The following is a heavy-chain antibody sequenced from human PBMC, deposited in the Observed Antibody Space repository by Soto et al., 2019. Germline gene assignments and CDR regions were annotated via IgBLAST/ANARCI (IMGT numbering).Heavy chain of an antibody. CDR3: ARDLYDSSGYYYY. J-gene: IGHJ4*02. CDR1: GFTFSSYG. CDR2: IWYDGSNK. D-gene: IGHD3-22*01. V-gene: IGHV3-33*01. Sequence: QVQLVESGGGVVQPGRSLRLSCAASGFTFSSYGMHWVRQAPGKGLEWVAVIWYDGSNKYYADSVKGRFTISRDNSKNTLYPQMNSLRAEDTAVYYCARDLYDSSGYYYYWGQGTLVTVSS.